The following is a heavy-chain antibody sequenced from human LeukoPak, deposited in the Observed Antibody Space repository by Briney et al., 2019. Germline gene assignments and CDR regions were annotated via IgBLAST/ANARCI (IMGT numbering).Heavy chain of an antibody. CDR2: IIPIFGTA. V-gene: IGHV1-69*05. J-gene: IGHJ4*02. CDR3: ASPPEMATIYQLDH. Sequence: ASVKVSCKASGGTFSSYAISWVRQAPGQGREWMGGIIPIFGTANYAQKFQGRVTITTDESTSTAYMELSSLRSEDTAVYYCASPPEMATIYQLDHWGQGTLVTVSS. CDR1: GGTFSSYA. D-gene: IGHD5-24*01.